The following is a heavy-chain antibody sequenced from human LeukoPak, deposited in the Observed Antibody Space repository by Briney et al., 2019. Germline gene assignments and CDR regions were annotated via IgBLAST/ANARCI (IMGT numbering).Heavy chain of an antibody. J-gene: IGHJ5*02. CDR2: VRYEANDK. CDR3: ANDRVRDRWFGES. CDR1: GFTFSYYG. V-gene: IGHV3-30*02. D-gene: IGHD3-10*01. Sequence: QPGGSLRLSCAASGFTFSYYGMHWLRQAPGKGLEWVAFVRYEANDKYYADSVKGRFTISRDNSKNKLYMEMNRLRVEDTAVYYCANDRVRDRWFGESWGQGTLVTVSS.